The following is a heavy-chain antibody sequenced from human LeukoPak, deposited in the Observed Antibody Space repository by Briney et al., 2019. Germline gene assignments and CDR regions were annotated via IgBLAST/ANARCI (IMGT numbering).Heavy chain of an antibody. CDR3: ASSYTTPQYYYYYYMDV. CDR2: VIPIFGTA. D-gene: IGHD3-16*02. Sequence: ASVKVSCKASGGTFSSYAISWVRQAPGQGLEWMGGVIPIFGTANYAQKFQGRVTITTDESTSTAYMELSSLRSEDTAVYYCASSYTTPQYYYYYYMDVWGKGTTVTVSS. CDR1: GGTFSSYA. J-gene: IGHJ6*03. V-gene: IGHV1-69*05.